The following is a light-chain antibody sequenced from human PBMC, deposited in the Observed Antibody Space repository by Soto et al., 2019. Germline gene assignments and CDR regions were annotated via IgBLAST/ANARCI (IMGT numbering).Light chain of an antibody. CDR3: AAWDDSLNGRV. J-gene: IGLJ3*02. CDR1: SVNIANT. V-gene: IGLV1-44*01. Sequence: QCVLTQPPSASGTPGQRVTISCSASSVNIANTVNWYQHLPGTAPRLLIYSNNQRPSGVPDRFSGSQSGTSASLAISGLQSEDEADYYCAAWDDSLNGRVFGGGTKLTVL. CDR2: SNN.